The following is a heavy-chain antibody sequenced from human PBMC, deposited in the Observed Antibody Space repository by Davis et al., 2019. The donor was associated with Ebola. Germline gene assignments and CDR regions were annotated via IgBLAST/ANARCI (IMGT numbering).Heavy chain of an antibody. J-gene: IGHJ4*02. Sequence: GESLKISCAASGFTFSGSAMHWVRQASGKGLEWVGRIKSKTDGGTTDYAAPVKGRFTISRDDSKNTLYLQMNSLKTEDTAVYYCTAYSSSSNFDYWGQGTLVTVSS. D-gene: IGHD6-6*01. CDR3: TAYSSSSNFDY. CDR1: GFTFSGSA. V-gene: IGHV3-15*01. CDR2: IKSKTDGGTT.